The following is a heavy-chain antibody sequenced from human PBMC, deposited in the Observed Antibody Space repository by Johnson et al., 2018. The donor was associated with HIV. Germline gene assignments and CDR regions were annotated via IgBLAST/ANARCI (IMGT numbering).Heavy chain of an antibody. Sequence: VQLVESGGGLVQPGGSLRLSCAASGFTFSIYDMHWVRQTTGKGLEWVSRINTDGSSTSYADSVKGRFTISSDNAKNSQYLQMNSLRAEDTAVYYCARNTRITIFGVVIRHDAFDIWGQGTMVTVSS. J-gene: IGHJ3*02. V-gene: IGHV3-74*02. CDR2: INTDGSST. CDR1: GFTFSIYD. D-gene: IGHD3-3*01. CDR3: ARNTRITIFGVVIRHDAFDI.